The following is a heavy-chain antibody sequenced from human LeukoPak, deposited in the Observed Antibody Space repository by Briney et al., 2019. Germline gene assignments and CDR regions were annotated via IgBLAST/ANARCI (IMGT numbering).Heavy chain of an antibody. J-gene: IGHJ4*02. CDR2: IYTSGST. V-gene: IGHV4-4*07. CDR1: GVSISSYY. Sequence: SETLSLTCTVSGVSISSYYWSWMRQPAGKGLEGIGRIYTSGSTNYNPSLKSRVTMSVDTSKNQFSLKLSSVTAADTAVYYCAREEYGGNSEFDYWGQGTLVTVSS. D-gene: IGHD4-23*01. CDR3: AREEYGGNSEFDY.